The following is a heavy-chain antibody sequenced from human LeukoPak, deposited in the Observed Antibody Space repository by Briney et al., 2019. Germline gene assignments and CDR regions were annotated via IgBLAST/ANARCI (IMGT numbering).Heavy chain of an antibody. CDR3: ARGATDWFDP. Sequence: WETLSLTCTFSGGSISSSSYYWGWIRQPPGKGLEWIGSIYYSGSTYYNPSLKSRVTISVDTSKNQFSLELSSVTAADTAVYYCARGATDWFDPWGQGTLVTVSS. J-gene: IGHJ5*02. D-gene: IGHD5-12*01. V-gene: IGHV4-39*01. CDR2: IYYSGST. CDR1: GGSISSSSYY.